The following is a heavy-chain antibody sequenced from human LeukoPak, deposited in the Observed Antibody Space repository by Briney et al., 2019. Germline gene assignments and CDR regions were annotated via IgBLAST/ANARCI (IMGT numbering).Heavy chain of an antibody. D-gene: IGHD3-9*01. Sequence: SETLSLTCTVSGGSISSGGYYWSWIRQPPGKGLEWIGYIYHSGSTYYNPSLKSRVTISVDTSKNQFSLKLSSVTAADTAVYYCARDGARGYDILTGPGGGAFDIWGQGTMVTVSS. CDR2: IYHSGST. J-gene: IGHJ3*02. CDR1: GGSISSGGYY. CDR3: ARDGARGYDILTGPGGGAFDI. V-gene: IGHV4-30-2*01.